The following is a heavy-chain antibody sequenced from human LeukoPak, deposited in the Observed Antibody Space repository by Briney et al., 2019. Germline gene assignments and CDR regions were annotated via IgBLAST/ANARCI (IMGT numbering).Heavy chain of an antibody. V-gene: IGHV1-2*02. CDR3: AREGSYCVGGDCYTFVF. J-gene: IGHJ4*02. CDR2: MHPGNGNT. D-gene: IGHD2-21*02. Sequence: ASVKVSCKPSGYRFISYYIQWVRQAPGLGPEWMGWMHPGNGNTRYAQKFQGRVTMTRDTSIDTAYMDLTSLISDDRAVYYCAREGSYCVGGDCYTFVFWGQGTLITVSS. CDR1: GYRFISYY.